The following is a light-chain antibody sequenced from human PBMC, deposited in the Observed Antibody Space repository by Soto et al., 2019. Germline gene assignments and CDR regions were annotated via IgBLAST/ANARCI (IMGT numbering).Light chain of an antibody. CDR3: QQTSSTPT. V-gene: IGKV1-39*01. J-gene: IGKJ4*01. Sequence: DIQLKQSPSSLSASVGDRVTITCRASQSIMSYLNWYQQKPGKDPKLLIYAASSLQNGVSSRFSGSGSGKDFTLTISNLQPEDFATYYCQQTSSTPTFGGGTKVDI. CDR1: QSIMSY. CDR2: AAS.